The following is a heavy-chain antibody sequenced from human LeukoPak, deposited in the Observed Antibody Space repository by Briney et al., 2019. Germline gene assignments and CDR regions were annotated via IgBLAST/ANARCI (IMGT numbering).Heavy chain of an antibody. CDR1: GFTVSSNY. CDR3: ARDPIVVVTEKAFDI. Sequence: QPGGSLRLSCAASGFTVSSNYTSWVRQAPGKGLEWVSVIYSGGSTYYADSVKGRFTISRDNSKNTLYLQMNSLRAEDTAVYYCARDPIVVVTEKAFDIWGQGTMVTVSS. J-gene: IGHJ3*02. CDR2: IYSGGST. V-gene: IGHV3-66*01. D-gene: IGHD2-21*02.